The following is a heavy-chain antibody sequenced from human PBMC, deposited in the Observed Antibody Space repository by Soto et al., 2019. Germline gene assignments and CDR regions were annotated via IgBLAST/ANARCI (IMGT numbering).Heavy chain of an antibody. CDR1: GFSMSIGTDY. D-gene: IGHD4-17*01. J-gene: IGHJ3*02. V-gene: IGHV4-39*07. CDR3: ARRYGSAFDI. Sequence: PSEILSLTCNVSGFSMSIGTDYWGWIRQPPGKGLEWIGNIHYSGSTYYNPSLKSRLPISVDTSKNQFSLKLSSVTAADTAVYYCARRYGSAFDIWGQGTMVTVSS. CDR2: IHYSGST.